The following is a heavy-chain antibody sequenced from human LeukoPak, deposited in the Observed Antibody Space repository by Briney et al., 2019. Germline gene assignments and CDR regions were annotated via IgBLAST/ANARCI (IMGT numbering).Heavy chain of an antibody. CDR2: IYYSGST. V-gene: IGHV4-59*01. Sequence: SETLSLTCTVSGASISNYYWGWIRQPPGKGLDWIGYIYYSGSTKYNPSLQSRVTISVDTSKNQFSLKLSSVTAADTAVYYCARDRGYHDSGGYYHFDSWGQGTLVTVSS. J-gene: IGHJ4*02. CDR1: GASISNYY. CDR3: ARDRGYHDSGGYYHFDS. D-gene: IGHD3-22*01.